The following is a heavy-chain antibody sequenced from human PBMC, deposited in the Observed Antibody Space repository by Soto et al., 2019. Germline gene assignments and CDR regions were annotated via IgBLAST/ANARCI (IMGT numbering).Heavy chain of an antibody. Sequence: QVQLQESGPGLVKPSQTLSLTCTVSGGSISSGDYYWRWIRQPPGKGLGWIGYIYYSGSTYYNPSLRRRITVSVDPARNQCPRKVTPVTAADTAVEYGARVEDEVRVGVWFDPWGQGTLVTVSS. CDR3: ARVEDEVRVGVWFDP. J-gene: IGHJ5*02. CDR1: GGSISSGDYY. CDR2: IYYSGST. D-gene: IGHD3-10*01. V-gene: IGHV4-30-4*01.